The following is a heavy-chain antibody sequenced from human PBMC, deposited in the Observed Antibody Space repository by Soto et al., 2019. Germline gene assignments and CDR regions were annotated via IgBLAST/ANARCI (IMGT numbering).Heavy chain of an antibody. J-gene: IGHJ6*03. Sequence: GGSLRLSCAASGFTFSSYGMHWVRQAPGKGLEWVAVIWYDGSNKYYADSVKGRFTISRDNSKNTLYLQMNSLRAEDTAVYYCAKEYQLLSGYYYMDVWGKGTTVTVSS. CDR1: GFTFSSYG. CDR3: AKEYQLLSGYYYMDV. CDR2: IWYDGSNK. V-gene: IGHV3-33*06. D-gene: IGHD2-2*01.